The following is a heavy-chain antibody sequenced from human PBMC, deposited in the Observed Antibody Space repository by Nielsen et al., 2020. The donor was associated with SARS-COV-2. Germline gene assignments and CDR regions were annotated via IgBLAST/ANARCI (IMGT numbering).Heavy chain of an antibody. CDR3: AREGPDSSSSYFDY. CDR2: ISHDGNTL. J-gene: IGHJ4*02. CDR1: GFTFSTFA. D-gene: IGHD6-6*01. V-gene: IGHV3-30*04. Sequence: GESLKISCAASGFTFSTFAMHWVRQAPGKGLEWVAIISHDGNTLYNVGSVKGRFTTSRDNSKDTLYLQMNSLRLEDTAVYYCAREGPDSSSSYFDYWGQGTLVTVSS.